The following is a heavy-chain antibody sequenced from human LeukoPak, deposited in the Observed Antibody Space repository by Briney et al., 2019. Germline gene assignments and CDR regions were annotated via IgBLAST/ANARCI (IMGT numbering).Heavy chain of an antibody. J-gene: IGHJ4*02. CDR3: AKGSQWELLKVVFDY. D-gene: IGHD1-26*01. CDR1: GFNFSTHA. CDR2: LRGSGGKS. Sequence: TGGSLRLSCVVSGFNFSTHAMSWVRQAPGKGLEWVSTLRGSGGKSYYADSVKGRLTISKDISKTTLYLQMNSLRADDTAVYYCAKGSQWELLKVVFDYWGQGTLVTVSS. V-gene: IGHV3-23*01.